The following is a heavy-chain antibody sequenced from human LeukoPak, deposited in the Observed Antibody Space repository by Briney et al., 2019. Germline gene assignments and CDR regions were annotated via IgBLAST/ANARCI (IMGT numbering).Heavy chain of an antibody. Sequence: PGGSLSLSCAASGFTISSYYMSWVRQAPGKGLEWVSVIYSGGSTYYAASVKGRFTISAHNSKNTQYLQMNSLRAEDTAVYYCARGPKYYDILSGDSIAYYYYGMDVWGQGTTVTVSS. J-gene: IGHJ6*02. CDR2: IYSGGST. CDR1: GFTISSYY. D-gene: IGHD3-9*01. CDR3: ARGPKYYDILSGDSIAYYYYGMDV. V-gene: IGHV3-53*04.